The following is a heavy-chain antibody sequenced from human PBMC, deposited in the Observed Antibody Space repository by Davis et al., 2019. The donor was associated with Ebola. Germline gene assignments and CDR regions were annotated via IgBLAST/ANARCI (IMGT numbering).Heavy chain of an antibody. D-gene: IGHD2-15*01. V-gene: IGHV1-46*01. Sequence: AASVKVSCKASRNTFTTYYMHWVRQAPGQGLEWMGIINPSGGSTTYAQKFQGRVTMTRDTSTSTVYMELSSLRSEDTAVYYCARGPRRWSRRVDYWGQGTLVTVSS. CDR1: RNTFTTYY. CDR2: INPSGGST. CDR3: ARGPRRWSRRVDY. J-gene: IGHJ4*02.